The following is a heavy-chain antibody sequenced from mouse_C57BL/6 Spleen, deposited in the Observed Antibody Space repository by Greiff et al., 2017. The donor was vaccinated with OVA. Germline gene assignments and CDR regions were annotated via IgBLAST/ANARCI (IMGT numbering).Heavy chain of an antibody. J-gene: IGHJ3*01. V-gene: IGHV1-55*01. CDR1: GFTFTSYW. CDR3: SRNGKAWFAY. CDR2: IYPGSGST. Sequence: QVQLQQPGAELVKPGASVKMSCKASGFTFTSYWITWVKQRPGQGLEWIGDIYPGSGSTNYNEKFKGKATLTVDTSSSTAYMQLSILTSEDSAVYSCSRNGKAWFAYWGQGTLVTVSA. D-gene: IGHD2-1*01.